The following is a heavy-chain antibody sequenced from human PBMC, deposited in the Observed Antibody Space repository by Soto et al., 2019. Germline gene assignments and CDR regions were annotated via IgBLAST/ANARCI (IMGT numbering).Heavy chain of an antibody. J-gene: IGHJ4*02. V-gene: IGHV3-53*01. D-gene: IGHD5-12*01. CDR2: IYSGGSP. Sequence: EVQLVESGGGLIQPGGSLRLSCAASGFTFYNNYMTWVRQAPGKGLEFVSLIYSGGSPYYADSVKGRFTISRDISKNTLYLQMNSLRAEDTAVYYCARLSRNSGYDSPDYWGQGTLVTVSS. CDR1: GFTFYNNY. CDR3: ARLSRNSGYDSPDY.